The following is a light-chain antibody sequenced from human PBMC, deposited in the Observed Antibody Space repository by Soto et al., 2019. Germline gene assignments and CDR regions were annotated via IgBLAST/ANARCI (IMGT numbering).Light chain of an antibody. J-gene: IGKJ1*01. CDR1: QSVNNN. Sequence: ETLMTQYPATLSVSPGERATLSCRASQSVNNNLAWYQQKLGKAPRVLIYGASTRATGIPARLTGSGSGTELILTITSMQYEDSAVYYCQEYNTWPWTFGQGTKVDIK. CDR2: GAS. V-gene: IGKV3-15*01. CDR3: QEYNTWPWT.